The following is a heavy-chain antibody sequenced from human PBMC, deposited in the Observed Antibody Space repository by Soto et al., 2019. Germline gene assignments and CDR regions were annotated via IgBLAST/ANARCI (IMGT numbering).Heavy chain of an antibody. J-gene: IGHJ4*01. CDR1: GFIFSNFA. CDR2: IWHDGSNK. V-gene: IGHV3-33*01. Sequence: QVQLVESGGGVVQPGRSLRLSCAASGFIFSNFAMHWVRQAPGQGLEWVAIIWHDGSNKFYADSVKGRFTISRDDSKTSLYLQMNSLRAEDTAMYYCVTAVPQLTPGDWGHGTLVTVSS. CDR3: VTAVPQLTPGD. D-gene: IGHD6-6*01.